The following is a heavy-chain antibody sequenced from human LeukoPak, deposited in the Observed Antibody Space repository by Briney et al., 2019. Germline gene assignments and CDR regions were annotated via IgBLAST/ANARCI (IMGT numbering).Heavy chain of an antibody. CDR3: ARVYSDSSGYYVQGFDY. CDR1: GYTFISYD. Sequence: ASVKVSCKASGYTFISYDINWVRQAAGQGLEWVGWMNPNSRNTGYAQKFQGRVTMTTNTAISTAYMELSSLRSDDTAVYYCARVYSDSSGYYVQGFDYWGQGTLVTVSS. D-gene: IGHD3-22*01. J-gene: IGHJ4*02. V-gene: IGHV1-8*01. CDR2: MNPNSRNT.